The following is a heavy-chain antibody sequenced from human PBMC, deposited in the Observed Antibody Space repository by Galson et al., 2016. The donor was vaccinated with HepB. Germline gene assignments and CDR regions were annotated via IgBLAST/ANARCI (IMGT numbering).Heavy chain of an antibody. D-gene: IGHD5-24*01. CDR2: IFSGGST. J-gene: IGHJ4*02. Sequence: SLRLSCAASGFSVGSTYMSWVRQAPGKGLEGVSAIFSGGSTFYSKSVMGRFTISRDASKNTPYLQMRDLRSEDTALYYCARDSGYNEHGGFDNWGQGTLVAVSS. CDR1: GFSVGSTY. V-gene: IGHV3-66*02. CDR3: ARDSGYNEHGGFDN.